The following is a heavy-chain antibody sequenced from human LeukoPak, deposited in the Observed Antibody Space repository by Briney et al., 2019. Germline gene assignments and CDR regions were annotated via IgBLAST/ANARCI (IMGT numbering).Heavy chain of an antibody. D-gene: IGHD3-3*01. V-gene: IGHV3-66*01. CDR3: ARDWSGNFNWFNP. J-gene: IGHJ5*02. CDR1: GFTVSSNY. Sequence: GGSLRLSCAASGFTVSSNYMSWVRQAPGKGLEWVSIIYSGGSTYYADSVKGRFTISRDNSKNTLYLQMNSLRSDDTGFYYCARDWSGNFNWFNPWGQGTLVTVSS. CDR2: IYSGGST.